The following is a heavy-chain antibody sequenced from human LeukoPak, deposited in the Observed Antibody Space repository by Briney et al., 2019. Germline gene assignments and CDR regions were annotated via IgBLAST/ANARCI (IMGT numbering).Heavy chain of an antibody. CDR1: GYTFTDYA. Sequence: ASVKVSCKPSGYTFTDYAINWVRQAPGQGLEYMGWVNTNTGNPTYAQGFTGRFVFSSDSSVSTAYLQITSLKADDSAIYFCTSCNDSSGYFAYWGQGTLVTVSS. V-gene: IGHV7-4-1*02. D-gene: IGHD3-22*01. J-gene: IGHJ4*02. CDR3: TSCNDSSGYFAY. CDR2: VNTNTGNP.